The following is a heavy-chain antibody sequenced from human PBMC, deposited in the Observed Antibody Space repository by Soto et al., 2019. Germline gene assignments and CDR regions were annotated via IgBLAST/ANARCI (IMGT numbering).Heavy chain of an antibody. D-gene: IGHD3-3*01. CDR1: GFTFGDYA. CDR2: IRGKAYGGTT. V-gene: IGHV3-49*04. CDR3: TPQPPITIFGVVPNFFYYYGMDV. Sequence: GGSLRLSCTASGFTFGDYAMSWVRQAPGKGLEWVGFIRGKAYGGTTEYAASVKGRFTISRDDSKSIAYLQMNSLKTEDTAVYYCTPQPPITIFGVVPNFFYYYGMDVWGQGTTVTVSS. J-gene: IGHJ6*02.